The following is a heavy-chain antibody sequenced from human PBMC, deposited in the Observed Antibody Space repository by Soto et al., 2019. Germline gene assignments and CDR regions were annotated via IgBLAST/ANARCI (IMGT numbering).Heavy chain of an antibody. D-gene: IGHD3-10*01. CDR1: GGSISSGGYY. CDR2: IYYSGST. CDR3: AREIGTGEGGGRGE. Sequence: SETLSLTCTVSGGSISSGGYYWSWIRQHAGKGLEWIGYIYYSGSTYYNPSLKSRVTISVDASKNQFSLKLSSVTAADTAVYYCAREIGTGEGGGRGEWGQGTTVTVSS. V-gene: IGHV4-31*03. J-gene: IGHJ6*02.